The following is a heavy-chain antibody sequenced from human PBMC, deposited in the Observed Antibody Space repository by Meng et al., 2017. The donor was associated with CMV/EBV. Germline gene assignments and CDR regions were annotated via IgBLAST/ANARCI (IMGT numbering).Heavy chain of an antibody. CDR1: GGSFSGYY. CDR3: ARGRAIAARPIDY. Sequence: SETLSLTCAVYGGSFSGYYWSWIRQPPGKGLEWIGEINHSGSTNYNPSLKSRVTISVDTSKNQFSLKLSSVTAADTAVYYRARGRAIAARPIDYWGQGTLVTVSS. D-gene: IGHD6-6*01. CDR2: INHSGST. V-gene: IGHV4-34*01. J-gene: IGHJ4*02.